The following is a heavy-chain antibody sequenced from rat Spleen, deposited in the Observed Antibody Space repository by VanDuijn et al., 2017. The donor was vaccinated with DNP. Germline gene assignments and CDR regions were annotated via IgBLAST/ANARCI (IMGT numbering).Heavy chain of an antibody. Sequence: EVKLVESGGGLVQPGRSLKISCAASGFNFNDNWMGWVRQAPGKGLEWIGHVNKDSSTINYTPSLKDKFTIYRDNGQNTLYLQMSKLGSENTAIYYCARGPNYGGYPDFFDYWGQGVMVTVSS. CDR2: VNKDSSTI. D-gene: IGHD1-11*01. V-gene: IGHV4-2*01. CDR3: ARGPNYGGYPDFFDY. CDR1: GFNFNDNW. J-gene: IGHJ2*01.